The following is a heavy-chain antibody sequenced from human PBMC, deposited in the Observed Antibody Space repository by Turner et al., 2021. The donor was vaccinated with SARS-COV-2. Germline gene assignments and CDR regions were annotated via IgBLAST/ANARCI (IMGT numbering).Heavy chain of an antibody. Sequence: QLYLQESCPGVVRQSQPLSSTCTVSGGSISISDYYWGWIRPPRGKGLELMGGSSYSGSNFYNPSLKSRVTISVDTSKIQFSLKLSSVTAADTAVYYCASTVWLRGAFDMWGQGTMVTVSS. V-gene: IGHV4-39*01. CDR1: GGSISISDYY. D-gene: IGHD5-18*01. CDR3: ASTVWLRGAFDM. CDR2: SSYSGSN. J-gene: IGHJ3*02.